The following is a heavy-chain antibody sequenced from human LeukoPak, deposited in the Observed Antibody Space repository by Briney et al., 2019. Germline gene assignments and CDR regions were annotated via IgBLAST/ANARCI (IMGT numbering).Heavy chain of an antibody. CDR1: GFTFSSYG. CDR3: AEVAEWLRDGLDL. J-gene: IGHJ3*01. Sequence: GGSLRLSCAASGFTFSSYGMHWVRQVPGKGLEWVAFIRYDGNNKNYADSVKGRFTISRDNSKNTLFLQMSSLRDEDTAVYYCAEVAEWLRDGLDLWGQGTRVTVSS. CDR2: IRYDGNNK. D-gene: IGHD3-3*01. V-gene: IGHV3-30*02.